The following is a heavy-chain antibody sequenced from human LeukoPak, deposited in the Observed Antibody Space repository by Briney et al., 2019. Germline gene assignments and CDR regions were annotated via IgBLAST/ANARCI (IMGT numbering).Heavy chain of an antibody. V-gene: IGHV4-39*07. J-gene: IGHJ6*03. Sequence: PSETLSLTCTVSGGSISSSSYYWGWIRQPPGKGLEWINSIYYSGSTYYNPSLKSRVTISVDTSKNQFSLKLSSVTAADTAVYYCARDSRETRGVIYYYYYYMDVWGKGTTVTISS. CDR1: GGSISSSSYY. D-gene: IGHD3-10*01. CDR3: ARDSRETRGVIYYYYYYMDV. CDR2: IYYSGST.